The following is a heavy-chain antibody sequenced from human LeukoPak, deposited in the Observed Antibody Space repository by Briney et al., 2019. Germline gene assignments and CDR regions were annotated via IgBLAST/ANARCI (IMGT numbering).Heavy chain of an antibody. D-gene: IGHD3-16*02. CDR3: ARRSTFGGVIVVFDY. V-gene: IGHV4-59*12. J-gene: IGHJ4*02. Sequence: SETLSLTCTVSGGSISPYYWSWIRQPPGKGLEWIGFLSYTGNTIYNPSLKSRVTISVDKSKNQFSLKLSSVTAADTAVYYCARRSTFGGVIVVFDYWGQGTLVAVSS. CDR2: LSYTGNT. CDR1: GGSISPYY.